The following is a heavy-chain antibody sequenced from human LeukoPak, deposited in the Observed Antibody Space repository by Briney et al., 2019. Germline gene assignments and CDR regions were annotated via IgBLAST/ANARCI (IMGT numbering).Heavy chain of an antibody. CDR3: ARDVQLERLLH. V-gene: IGHV1-2*02. D-gene: IGHD1-1*01. Sequence: GASVKVSCKASGYTFTGYYMHWVRQAPGQGLEWMGWINPNSGGTNCAQKFQGRATMTRDTSISTVYMELSRLRSDDTAVYYCARDVQLERLLHWGQGTLVTVSS. CDR2: INPNSGGT. CDR1: GYTFTGYY. J-gene: IGHJ4*02.